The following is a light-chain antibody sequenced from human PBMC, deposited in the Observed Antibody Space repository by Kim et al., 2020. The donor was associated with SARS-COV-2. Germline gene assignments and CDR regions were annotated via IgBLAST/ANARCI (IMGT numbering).Light chain of an antibody. V-gene: IGKV1-39*01. CDR3: QQTYNYPRT. Sequence: DIQMTQSPSSLSASVGDRVTLTCRASQTISSYLNWYQQKPGKAPKLLIYSASSLQSGVPSRFSASGSGTDFSLTISSLQPEDFASYFCQQTYNYPRTFGEGTQLE. J-gene: IGKJ2*02. CDR2: SAS. CDR1: QTISSY.